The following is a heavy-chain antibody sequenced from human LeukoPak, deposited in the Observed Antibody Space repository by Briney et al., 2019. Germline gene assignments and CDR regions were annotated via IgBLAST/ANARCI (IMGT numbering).Heavy chain of an antibody. J-gene: IGHJ4*02. CDR1: GYTFSSYY. D-gene: IGHD6-13*01. CDR2: INPNSGGT. V-gene: IGHV1-2*02. CDR3: ARWGPVELTQISPGIAAAGEDY. Sequence: ASVKVACKASGYTFSSYYMHWVRQAPGQGLEWMGWINPNSGGTNYAQKFKGRVTMTRETSISTAYMELSRLRSDDTAVYYCARWGPVELTQISPGIAAAGEDYWGQGTLVTVSS.